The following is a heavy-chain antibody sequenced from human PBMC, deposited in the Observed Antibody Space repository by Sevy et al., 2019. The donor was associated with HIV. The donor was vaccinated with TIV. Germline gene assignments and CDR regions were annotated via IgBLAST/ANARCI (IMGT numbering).Heavy chain of an antibody. V-gene: IGHV1-18*01. CDR2: VSADNAT. J-gene: IGHJ4*02. Sequence: ASVKVSCKSSGYTFTTYQISWVRQAPGQGLEWMGWVSADNATHSAQKIQGRVTMTTDTSSTTAYMELRSLKSDDTAMYYCARVMDGNYFDYWGQGTLVTVSS. D-gene: IGHD2-8*01. CDR3: ARVMDGNYFDY. CDR1: GYTFTTYQ.